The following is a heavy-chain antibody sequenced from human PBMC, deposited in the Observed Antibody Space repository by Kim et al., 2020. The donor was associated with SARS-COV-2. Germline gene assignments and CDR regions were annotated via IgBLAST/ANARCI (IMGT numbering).Heavy chain of an antibody. CDR1: GGSFSGYY. CDR2: INHSGST. Sequence: SETLSLTCAVYGGSFSGYYWSWIRQPPGKGLEWIGEINHSGSTNYNPSLKSRVTISVDTSKNQFSLKLSSVTAADTAVYYCASVASILYDYVWGSWSQGTLVTVSS. J-gene: IGHJ4*02. V-gene: IGHV4-34*01. CDR3: ASVASILYDYVWGS. D-gene: IGHD3-16*01.